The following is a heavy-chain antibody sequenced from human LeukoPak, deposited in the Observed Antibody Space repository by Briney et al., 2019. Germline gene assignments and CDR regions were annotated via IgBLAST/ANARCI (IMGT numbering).Heavy chain of an antibody. J-gene: IGHJ4*02. V-gene: IGHV3-48*01. CDR3: ARDGNWNDRLGPLWFDY. Sequence: TGGSLRLSCAASGFTFSSYSMNWVRQAPGKGLEWVSYISSSSSTIYYADSVKGRFTISRDNAKNSLYLQMNSLRAEDTAVYYCARDGNWNDRLGPLWFDYWGQGTLVTVSS. CDR2: ISSSSSTI. CDR1: GFTFSSYS. D-gene: IGHD1-1*01.